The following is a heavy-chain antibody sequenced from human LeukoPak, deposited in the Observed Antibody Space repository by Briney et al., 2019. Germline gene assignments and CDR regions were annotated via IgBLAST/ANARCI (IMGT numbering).Heavy chain of an antibody. CDR3: AKGGRGMTTVTTDAFDI. CDR2: IGGSGGGI. CDR1: GFTFSSYA. V-gene: IGHV3-23*01. Sequence: GSLRLSCAASGFTFSSYAMSWVRQAPGEGLEWASGIGGSGGGIYYADSVKGRFTISRDNSMNTLYLQVNSLRAEDTAIYYCAKGGRGMTTVTTDAFDIWGQGTVVTVSS. J-gene: IGHJ3*02. D-gene: IGHD4-17*01.